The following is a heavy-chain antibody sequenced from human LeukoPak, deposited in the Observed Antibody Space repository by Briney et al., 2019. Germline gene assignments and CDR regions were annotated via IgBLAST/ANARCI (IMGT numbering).Heavy chain of an antibody. CDR3: AREVISSSWYAQS. CDR1: GGSISSSSYY. Sequence: SETLSLTCTVSGGSISSSSYYWGWIRQPPGKGLEWIGSIYYSGSTYYNPSLKSRVTISVDTSKNQFSLKLSSVTAADTAVYYCAREVISSSWYAQSWGQGTLVTVSS. CDR2: IYYSGST. J-gene: IGHJ5*02. V-gene: IGHV4-39*02. D-gene: IGHD6-13*01.